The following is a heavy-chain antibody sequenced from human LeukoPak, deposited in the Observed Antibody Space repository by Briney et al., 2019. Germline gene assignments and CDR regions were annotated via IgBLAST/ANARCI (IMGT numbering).Heavy chain of an antibody. D-gene: IGHD3-9*01. CDR1: PYTFTDFY. Sequence: ASVKVSCKASPYTFTDFYIHWVRQAPGQGLEWVGWINPHSGGTKFAQKFQGRVTMTRDTSISTAYMEVSRLRSDDAAVYYCAREYYDILTGSLDYWGQGTLVTVSS. J-gene: IGHJ4*02. CDR2: INPHSGGT. CDR3: AREYYDILTGSLDY. V-gene: IGHV1-2*02.